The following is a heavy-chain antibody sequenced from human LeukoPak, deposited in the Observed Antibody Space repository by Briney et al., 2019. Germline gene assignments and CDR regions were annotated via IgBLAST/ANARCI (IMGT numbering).Heavy chain of an antibody. D-gene: IGHD6-6*01. CDR3: ARDPVAARSDWFDP. CDR2: IYHSGST. CDR1: GGSISSGGYY. Sequence: SQTLSLTCTVSGGSISSGGYYWSWIRQPPGKGLEWIWYIYHSGSTYYNPSLKSRVTISVDRSKNQFSLKLSSVTAADTAVYYCARDPVAARSDWFDPWGQGTLVTVSS. V-gene: IGHV4-30-2*01. J-gene: IGHJ5*02.